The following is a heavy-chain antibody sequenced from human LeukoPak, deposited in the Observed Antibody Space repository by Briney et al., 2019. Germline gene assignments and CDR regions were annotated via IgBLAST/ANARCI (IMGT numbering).Heavy chain of an antibody. V-gene: IGHV3-53*01. J-gene: IGHJ6*03. CDR3: ARDSSDPYYHYYMDV. CDR2: IYSGGST. CDR1: GFTVSSNY. Sequence: GGSLRLSCAASGFTVSSNYMSWVRQAPGKGLEWVSVIYSGGSTYYADSVKGRFTISRDNSKNTLYLQMNSLRAEDTAVYYCARDSSDPYYHYYMDVWGKGTTVTVSS.